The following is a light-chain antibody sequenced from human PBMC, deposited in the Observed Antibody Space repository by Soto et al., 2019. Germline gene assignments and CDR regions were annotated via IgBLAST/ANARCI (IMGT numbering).Light chain of an antibody. CDR1: SSDVGGYNY. V-gene: IGLV2-8*01. CDR2: EVS. Sequence: QSALTQPPSASGSPGPSVTISCTGTSSDVGGYNYVSWYQQHPGKAPKLMIYEVSKRPSGVPDRFSGSKSGNTASLTVSGLQAEDEADYYCSSYAGSPFYVFGTGTKLTVL. J-gene: IGLJ1*01. CDR3: SSYAGSPFYV.